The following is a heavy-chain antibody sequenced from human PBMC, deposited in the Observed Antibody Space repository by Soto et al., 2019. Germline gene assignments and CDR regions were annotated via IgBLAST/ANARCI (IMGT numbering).Heavy chain of an antibody. CDR2: ISSDGGNK. D-gene: IGHD3-10*01. CDR3: AKGCYGSGTYYAS. J-gene: IGHJ5*02. V-gene: IGHV3-30*18. CDR1: GFTFSSYG. Sequence: QVQLVESGGGVVQPGRSLRLSCAASGFTFSSYGMNWVRQAPGKGLEWVAVISSDGGNKYYADSLKDRFSISRDNSKNTLYLQMNSLRAEDTAVYYCAKGCYGSGTYYASWGQGTLVTVSS.